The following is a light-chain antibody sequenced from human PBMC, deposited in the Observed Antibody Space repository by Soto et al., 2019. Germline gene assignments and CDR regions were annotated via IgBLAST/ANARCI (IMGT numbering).Light chain of an antibody. CDR1: QSISSY. J-gene: IGKJ2*01. V-gene: IGKV1-5*03. CDR3: QQYKSYST. Sequence: DIQMTQSPSTLSASVGDRVTITCRASQSISSYLAWYQQKPGKAPKLLIYKAASLESGVPSRFSGSGSGTEFTLTISSLLPDDFATYYCQQYKSYSTFGQGTKLEIK. CDR2: KAA.